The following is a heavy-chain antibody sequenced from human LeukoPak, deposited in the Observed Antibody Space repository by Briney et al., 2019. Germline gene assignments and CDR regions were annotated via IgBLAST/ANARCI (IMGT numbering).Heavy chain of an antibody. CDR3: AREHTDGDYGWYFDL. D-gene: IGHD4-17*01. V-gene: IGHV3-7*01. CDR1: GFTFSSYW. J-gene: IGHJ2*01. Sequence: GGSLRLSCAASGFTFSSYWISWVRQAPGKGLEWVANIKQDGSEKYYVDSVKGRFTISRDNAKNSLYLQMNSLRAEDTAVYYCAREHTDGDYGWYFDLWGRGTLVTVFS. CDR2: IKQDGSEK.